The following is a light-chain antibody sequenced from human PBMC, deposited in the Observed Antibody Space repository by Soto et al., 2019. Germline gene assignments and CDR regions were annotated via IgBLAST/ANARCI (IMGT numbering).Light chain of an antibody. J-gene: IGKJ1*01. V-gene: IGKV1-27*01. CDR3: QNYTSALWT. Sequence: DIQMTQSPSSLSASVGDRVTFNCRASQGISNHLAWYQQKPGKVPKLLIYAASTLQSGVPSRFSGSGSGTDFTLTISSLQPEDVATYFCQNYTSALWTFGQGTKVEI. CDR2: AAS. CDR1: QGISNH.